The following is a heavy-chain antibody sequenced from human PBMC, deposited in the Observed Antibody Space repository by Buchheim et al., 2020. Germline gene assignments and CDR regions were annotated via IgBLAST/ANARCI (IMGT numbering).Heavy chain of an antibody. CDR1: GGSISSYY. V-gene: IGHV4-59*01. D-gene: IGHD3-3*01. CDR3: AATNYDYDFWSGHMGYGMDV. CDR2: IYYSGST. J-gene: IGHJ6*02. Sequence: QVQLQESGPGLVKPSETLSLTCTVSGGSISSYYWSWIRQPPGKGLEWIGYIYYSGSTNYNPSLKSRVTISVDTSKNQFSLKLSSVTAADTAVYYCAATNYDYDFWSGHMGYGMDVWGQGTT.